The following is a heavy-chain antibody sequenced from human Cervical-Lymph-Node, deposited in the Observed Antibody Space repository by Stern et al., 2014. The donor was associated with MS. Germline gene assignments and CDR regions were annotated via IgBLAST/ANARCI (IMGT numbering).Heavy chain of an antibody. J-gene: IGHJ4*02. CDR2: IYYSGST. Sequence: QVQLQESGPGLVKPSETLSLTCTASGGPISSYYWSWIRQPPGKGLEWIGYIYYSGSTNYNPSLKSRVTMSVDTSKNQFSLKLSSVTAADTAVYYCARGYGGNPIDYWGQGTLVTVSS. CDR1: GGPISSYY. CDR3: ARGYGGNPIDY. D-gene: IGHD4-23*01. V-gene: IGHV4-59*01.